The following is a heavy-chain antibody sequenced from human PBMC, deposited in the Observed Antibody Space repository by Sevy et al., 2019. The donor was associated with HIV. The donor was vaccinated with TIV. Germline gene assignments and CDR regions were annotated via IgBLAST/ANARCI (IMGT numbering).Heavy chain of an antibody. CDR3: ARDKPQGVDIVPGSRWGGVDY. V-gene: IGHV1-18*01. D-gene: IGHD5-12*01. CDR1: GYTFKTYG. J-gene: IGHJ4*02. Sequence: ASVKVSCKTFGYTFKTYGISWVRQAPGQGLEWMGWISAYSGDTNFAQKFQGRVTMTTDTSTSTATMELSSLRSDDTDVYYWARDKPQGVDIVPGSRWGGVDYWGQGTVVTVSS. CDR2: ISAYSGDT.